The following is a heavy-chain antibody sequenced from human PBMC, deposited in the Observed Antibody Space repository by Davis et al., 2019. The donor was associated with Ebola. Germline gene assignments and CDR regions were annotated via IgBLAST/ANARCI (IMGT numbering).Heavy chain of an antibody. Sequence: GESLKISCAASGFTFRNYAMSWVRQAPGKGLEWVSAISGSGGSTYYADSVKGRFTISRDNSKKTLYLQMNSLRAEDTAVYYCAKSGLSFGVVKYHYGMDVWGKGTTVTVSS. D-gene: IGHD3-3*01. CDR1: GFTFRNYA. CDR3: AKSGLSFGVVKYHYGMDV. V-gene: IGHV3-23*01. CDR2: ISGSGGST. J-gene: IGHJ6*04.